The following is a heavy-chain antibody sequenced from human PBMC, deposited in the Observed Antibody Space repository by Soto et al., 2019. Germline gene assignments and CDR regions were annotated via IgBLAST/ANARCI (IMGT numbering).Heavy chain of an antibody. CDR3: AWGRWPQLPSR. D-gene: IGHD3-16*01. CDR2: IFPSGDST. CDR1: GDTLSIYY. V-gene: IGHV1-46*01. J-gene: IGHJ1*01. Sequence: ASVKVSCKASGDTLSIYYMHWVRQAPGQGLEWMGVIFPSGDSTSYAQKFQGRVTMTRDTSTSTVYMEVSSLRSEDTAVYYCAWGRWPQLPSRWGPGTLVTV.